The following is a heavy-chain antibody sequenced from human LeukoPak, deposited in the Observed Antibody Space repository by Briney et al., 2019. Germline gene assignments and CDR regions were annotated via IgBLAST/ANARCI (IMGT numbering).Heavy chain of an antibody. CDR1: GSTFSSYA. J-gene: IGHJ4*02. Sequence: PGGSLRLSCVVSGSTFSSYAMHWVRQAPGKGLEWVAVISYDGSNIYYADSVKGRFTISRDNSKNTLYLQMNSLRAEDTAVYYCARARSGWYLGQFDYWGQGTLVTVSS. CDR2: ISYDGSNI. V-gene: IGHV3-30*04. CDR3: ARARSGWYLGQFDY. D-gene: IGHD6-19*01.